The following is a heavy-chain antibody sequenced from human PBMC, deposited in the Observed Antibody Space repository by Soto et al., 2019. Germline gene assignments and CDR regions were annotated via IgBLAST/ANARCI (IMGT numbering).Heavy chain of an antibody. J-gene: IGHJ6*03. Sequence: GESLKISCKGSGYSFTNYWIGWVRQLPGKGLEWMGIIYTGDSESRYSPSFQGQVTISADKSISTAYLQWSSLKASDTAMYYCAKSPPGNYHYYYMDVWGKGTTVTVSS. CDR3: AKSPPGNYHYYYMDV. CDR1: GYSFTNYW. V-gene: IGHV5-51*01. CDR2: IYTGDSES.